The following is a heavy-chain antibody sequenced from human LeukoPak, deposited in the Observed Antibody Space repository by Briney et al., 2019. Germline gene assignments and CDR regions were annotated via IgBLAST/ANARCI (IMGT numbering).Heavy chain of an antibody. CDR2: ISGFGGST. V-gene: IGHV3-23*01. CDR1: GFTFNNYA. Sequence: GGSLRLSCAASGFTFNNYAVNWVRQAPGKGLEWVSGISGFGGSTYYAPSVKGRLTISRDNFGNMLYLHLDSLRVEDTAIYYCARRSGSSWSSFDYWGQGALVTVSS. CDR3: ARRSGSSWSSFDY. J-gene: IGHJ4*02. D-gene: IGHD6-13*01.